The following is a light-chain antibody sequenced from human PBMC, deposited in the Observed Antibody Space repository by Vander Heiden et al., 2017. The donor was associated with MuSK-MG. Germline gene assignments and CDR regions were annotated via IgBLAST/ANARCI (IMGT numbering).Light chain of an antibody. V-gene: IGKV3-15*01. CDR3: QQYNNWPPA. J-gene: IGKJ4*01. CDR1: QSVSSN. CDR2: GAS. Sequence: EIVMTQSPATLSVSPGERATLSCRASQSVSSNLAWYQQKPGQAPRLLIYGASTGATGIPARFSGSGSGTEFTLTISSLQSEDFAVYYCQQYNNWPPAFGGGTKVEIK.